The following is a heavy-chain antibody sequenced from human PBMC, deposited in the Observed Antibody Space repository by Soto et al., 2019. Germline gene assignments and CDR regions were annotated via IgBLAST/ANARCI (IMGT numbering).Heavy chain of an antibody. CDR2: INPSGGST. V-gene: IGHV1-46*03. D-gene: IGHD6-19*01. J-gene: IGHJ4*02. CDR3: ARSPVAGALHFDY. CDR1: GYTFPSYY. Sequence: VSVKASCKASGYTFPSYYIHGVRQAPGQGLEWMGIINPSGGSTSYAQKFQGRVTMTRDTSTSTVYMELSSLRSEDTAVYYCARSPVAGALHFDYWGLGTLVTVPQ.